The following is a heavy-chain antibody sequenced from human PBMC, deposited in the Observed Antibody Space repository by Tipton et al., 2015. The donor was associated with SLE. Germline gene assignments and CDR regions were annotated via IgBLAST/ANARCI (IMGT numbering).Heavy chain of an antibody. J-gene: IGHJ3*02. CDR1: GGSISSSNW. D-gene: IGHD4-23*01. Sequence: TLSLTCAVSGGSISSSNWWSWVRQPPGKGLEWIGEIYHSGSTNYNPSLKSRVTISVDKSKNQFSLKLSSVTAADTAVYYCAREGGLGDSGGAFDIWGQGTMVTVSS. CDR2: IYHSGST. V-gene: IGHV4-4*02. CDR3: AREGGLGDSGGAFDI.